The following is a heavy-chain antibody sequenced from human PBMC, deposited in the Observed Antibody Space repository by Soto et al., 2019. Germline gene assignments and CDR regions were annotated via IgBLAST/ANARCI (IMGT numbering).Heavy chain of an antibody. V-gene: IGHV4-59*01. CDR1: GGSISTYY. CDR3: ASDRSSGWDQGYGMDV. Sequence: SETLSLTCTVSGGSISTYYRGWIRQPPGKGLEWIGYIYYSGSTSYNPSLKSRVTISVDTSKNQFSLKLRSVTAADTAVYYCASDRSSGWDQGYGMDVWGQGTTVTVSS. J-gene: IGHJ6*02. D-gene: IGHD6-19*01. CDR2: IYYSGST.